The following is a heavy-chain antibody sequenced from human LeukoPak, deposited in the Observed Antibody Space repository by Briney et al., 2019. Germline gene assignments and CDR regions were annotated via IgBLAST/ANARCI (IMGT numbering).Heavy chain of an antibody. V-gene: IGHV4-59*12. Sequence: SETLSLTCTVSDGSIISYYWSWIRQSPGKGLEWIGYIYYSGSTNYNPSLKSRVTISVDTSKNQFSLKLSSVTAADTAVYHCARGQVVGATRIGWFDPWGQGTLVTVSS. J-gene: IGHJ5*02. CDR1: DGSIISYY. D-gene: IGHD1-26*01. CDR2: IYYSGST. CDR3: ARGQVVGATRIGWFDP.